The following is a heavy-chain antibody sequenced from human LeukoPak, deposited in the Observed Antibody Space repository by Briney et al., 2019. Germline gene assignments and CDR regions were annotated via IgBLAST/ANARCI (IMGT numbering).Heavy chain of an antibody. CDR1: GGSFSGYY. CDR3: ARGLPLDY. D-gene: IGHD2-15*01. V-gene: IGHV4-34*01. Sequence: SETLSLTCAVYGGSFSGYYWSWIRQPPGKGLEWIGEINHSGSTNYNPSLKSRVTISVDTSKNQFSLKLSSVTAADTAVYYCARGLPLDYWGQGALVTVSS. J-gene: IGHJ4*02. CDR2: INHSGST.